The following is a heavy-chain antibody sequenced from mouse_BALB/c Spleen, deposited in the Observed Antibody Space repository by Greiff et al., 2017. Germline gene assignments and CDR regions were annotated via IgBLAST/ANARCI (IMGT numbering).Heavy chain of an antibody. CDR2: IDPETGGT. CDR3: TRAGYYGNPSRLFAY. Sequence: QVQLQQSGAELVRPGASVTLSCKASGYTFTDYEMHWVKQTPVHGLEWIGAIDPETGGTAYNQKFKGKATLTADKSSSTAYMELRSLTSEDSAVYYCTRAGYYGNPSRLFAYWGQGTLVTVSA. D-gene: IGHD2-1*01. J-gene: IGHJ3*01. CDR1: GYTFTDYE. V-gene: IGHV1-15*01.